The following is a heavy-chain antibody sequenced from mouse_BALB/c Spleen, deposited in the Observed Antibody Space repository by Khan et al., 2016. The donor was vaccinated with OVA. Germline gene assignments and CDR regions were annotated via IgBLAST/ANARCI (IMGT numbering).Heavy chain of an antibody. D-gene: IGHD2-13*01. V-gene: IGHV3-2*02. CDR1: FSSLTSDSS. Sequence: EVQLQESGPGLLKPSPSLSLPFPFPFSSLTSDSSFHFLLHFPLNKPYFMVYISSTFPTNYTPSLKSRISITRDTSKNQFFLHLNSVTTEDTATYYCARSLYYSDSYAMDYWGQGTSVTVSS. CDR2: ISSTFPT. CDR3: ARSLYYSDSYAMDY. J-gene: IGHJ4*01.